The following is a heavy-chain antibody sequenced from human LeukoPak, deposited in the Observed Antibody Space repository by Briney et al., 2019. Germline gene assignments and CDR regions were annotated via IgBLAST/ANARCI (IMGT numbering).Heavy chain of an antibody. CDR2: IYHDENVK. D-gene: IGHD3-10*01. CDR1: GFIFSNFG. CDR3: VKDLDGWGSYDY. Sequence: GGSLRLSCAASGFIFSNFGMHWVRQAPGKGLEGVTFIYHDENVKYYADSVKGRFTISRENSKNTLFLQMNNLRPEDTAVYYCVKDLDGWGSYDYWGQGTLVTVSS. V-gene: IGHV3-30*02. J-gene: IGHJ4*02.